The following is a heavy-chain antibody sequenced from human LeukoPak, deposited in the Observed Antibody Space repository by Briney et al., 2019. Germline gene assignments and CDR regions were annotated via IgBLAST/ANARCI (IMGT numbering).Heavy chain of an antibody. CDR3: ASAGLTYGSGSYFVY. J-gene: IGHJ4*02. CDR2: INPNSGGT. Sequence: ASVKVSCKASGYTFTGYYMHWVRQAPGQGLEWMGWINPNSGGTNYAQKFQGRVTMTRDTSISTAYMELSRLRSDDTALYYCASAGLTYGSGSYFVYWGQGTLVTVSS. D-gene: IGHD3-10*01. V-gene: IGHV1-2*02. CDR1: GYTFTGYY.